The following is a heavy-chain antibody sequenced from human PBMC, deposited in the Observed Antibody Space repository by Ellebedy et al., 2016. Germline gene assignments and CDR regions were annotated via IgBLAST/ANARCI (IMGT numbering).Heavy chain of an antibody. J-gene: IGHJ4*02. CDR3: AKQERPDTAMVFFDY. V-gene: IGHV3-23*01. D-gene: IGHD5-18*01. CDR1: GFTFSSYA. Sequence: GGSLRLXXAASGFTFSSYAMSWVRQAPGKGLEWVSTMSASGGGMYYADSVKGRFTISRDNSKNTLYLQMNSLRAEDTAVYYCAKQERPDTAMVFFDYWGQGTLVTVSS. CDR2: MSASGGGM.